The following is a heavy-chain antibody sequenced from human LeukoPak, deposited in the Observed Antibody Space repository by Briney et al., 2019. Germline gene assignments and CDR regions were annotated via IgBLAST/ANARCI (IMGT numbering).Heavy chain of an antibody. D-gene: IGHD3-10*01. J-gene: IGHJ4*02. CDR3: ARTYGYGSETDY. CDR1: GYTFTSYY. Sequence: ASVKVSCKASGYTFTSYYMHWVRQAPGQGLEWMGIINPSGGSTNYAQKFQGRVTITADESTSTAYMELSSLRSEDTAVYYCARTYGYGSETDYWGQGTLVTVSS. CDR2: INPSGGST. V-gene: IGHV1-46*01.